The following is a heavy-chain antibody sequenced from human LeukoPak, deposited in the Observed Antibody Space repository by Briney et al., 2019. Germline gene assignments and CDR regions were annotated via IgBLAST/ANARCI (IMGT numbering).Heavy chain of an antibody. Sequence: PSETLSLTCIVSGGSISVTNYYWGWIRQPPGKGLEWIGSIYYSGNTYYNSHLRSRLTMSIDTSKKQFSLKLSSVTAADTALYYCARELISSRAAFDTWGQGTVVTVSS. D-gene: IGHD3-10*01. CDR3: ARELISSRAAFDT. CDR2: IYYSGNT. J-gene: IGHJ3*02. CDR1: GGSISVTNYY. V-gene: IGHV4-39*01.